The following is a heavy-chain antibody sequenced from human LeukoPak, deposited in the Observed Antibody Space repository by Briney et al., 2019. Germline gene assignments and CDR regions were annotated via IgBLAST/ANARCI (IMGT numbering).Heavy chain of an antibody. CDR1: GYTFTDYY. CDR3: ARYDDFGYNPTFGLDY. J-gene: IGHJ4*02. CDR2: INPSGGST. V-gene: IGHV1-46*01. Sequence: ASVKVSCKASGYTFTDYYIHWVRQAPGQGLEWMGIINPSGGSTRYAQKFQGRVSMTRDTSTRTVYMEVSSLRSEDTAVYYCARYDDFGYNPTFGLDYWGQGTLVTVSS. D-gene: IGHD5-18*01.